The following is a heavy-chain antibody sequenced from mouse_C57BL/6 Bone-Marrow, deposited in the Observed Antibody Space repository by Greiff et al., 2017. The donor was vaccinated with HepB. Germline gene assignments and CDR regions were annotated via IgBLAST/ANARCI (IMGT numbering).Heavy chain of an antibody. V-gene: IGHV1-50*01. Sequence: QVQLQQPGAELVKPGASVKLSCKASGYTFTSYWMQWVKQRPGQGLEWIGEIDPSDSYTNYNQKFKGKATLTVDTSSSTAYMRLSSLTSEDSAVYYCAQRTLIYYYAMDYWGQGTSVTVSS. D-gene: IGHD1-3*01. CDR3: AQRTLIYYYAMDY. CDR1: GYTFTSYW. J-gene: IGHJ4*01. CDR2: IDPSDSYT.